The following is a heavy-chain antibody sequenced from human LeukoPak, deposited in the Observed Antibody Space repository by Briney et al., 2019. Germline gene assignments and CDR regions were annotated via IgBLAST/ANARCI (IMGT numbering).Heavy chain of an antibody. CDR1: GFTFRSYA. V-gene: IGHV3-23*01. D-gene: IGHD2-2*01. CDR3: AKASPSSYCGTTSCSVNFDY. J-gene: IGHJ4*02. Sequence: GGSLRLSCAASGFTFRSYAMSWVSEAPGKGLEWVSSLSVSTYYADSVKGRFTISRDNSKNTLFLQMNSLRAEDTAVYYCAKASPSSYCGTTSCSVNFDYWGQGTLVTVSS. CDR2: LSVST.